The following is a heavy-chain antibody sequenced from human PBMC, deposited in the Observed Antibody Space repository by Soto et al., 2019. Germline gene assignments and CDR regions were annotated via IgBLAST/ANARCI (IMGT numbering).Heavy chain of an antibody. J-gene: IGHJ3*01. V-gene: IGHV4-59*01. D-gene: IGHD3-10*01. CDR3: ARSASYLTKARGEGAFDV. CDR2: IYYSGRT. Sequence: WTWIRQPPGKGLEWIGYIYYSGRTLSNPSLKSRATISLDTSNNQLSLELRTVTAADTAVYYCARSASYLTKARGEGAFDVWGQGTTVTVSS.